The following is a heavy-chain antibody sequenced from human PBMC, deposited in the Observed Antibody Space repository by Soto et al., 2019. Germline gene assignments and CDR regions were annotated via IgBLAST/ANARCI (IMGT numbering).Heavy chain of an antibody. J-gene: IGHJ4*02. V-gene: IGHV3-53*01. D-gene: IGHD3-10*01. CDR3: AAVPGGGGY. Sequence: EVQLVESGGGLIQPGGSLRLSCAVSGFTVSNNYMSWVRQAPGKGLEGVSVISSGGYTAYGHSVKGRFTISSDNSHTYLYLKKNPRRADATVLFFCAAVPGGGGYWGQGTLVTVSS. CDR1: GFTVSNNY. CDR2: ISSGGYT.